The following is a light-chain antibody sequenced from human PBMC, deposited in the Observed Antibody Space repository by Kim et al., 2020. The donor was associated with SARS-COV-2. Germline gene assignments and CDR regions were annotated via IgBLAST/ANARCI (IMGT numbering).Light chain of an antibody. CDR1: KFGAKY. CDR2: QDS. CDR3: QAWDSSTAHWV. Sequence: SYELTQPPSVSVSPGQTASIACSGAKFGAKYAYWYQQKPGQSPVLVIYQDSKRPSGIPERFSGSNSGNTATLTISGTEAVDEADYYCQAWDSSTAHWVFG. V-gene: IGLV3-1*01. J-gene: IGLJ3*02.